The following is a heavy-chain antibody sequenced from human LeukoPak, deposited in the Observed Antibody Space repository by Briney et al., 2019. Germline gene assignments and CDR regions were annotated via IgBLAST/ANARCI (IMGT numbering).Heavy chain of an antibody. Sequence: SVKVPCKASGGTFSSYAISWVRQAPGQGLEWMGGIIPIFGTANYAQKFQGRVTITTDESTSTAYMELSSLRSEDTAVYYCAVSLPAALDYYMDVWGKGTTVTVSS. V-gene: IGHV1-69*05. CDR2: IIPIFGTA. D-gene: IGHD2-2*01. CDR3: AVSLPAALDYYMDV. J-gene: IGHJ6*03. CDR1: GGTFSSYA.